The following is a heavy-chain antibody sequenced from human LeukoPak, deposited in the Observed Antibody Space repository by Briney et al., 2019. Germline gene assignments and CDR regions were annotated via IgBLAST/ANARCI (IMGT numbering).Heavy chain of an antibody. CDR1: GGTFSSYA. D-gene: IGHD4-11*01. J-gene: IGHJ4*02. V-gene: IGHV1-69*13. Sequence: SVKVSCKASGGTFSSYAISWVRQAPGQGLEWMGGIIPIFGTANYAQKFQGRVTITADESTSTAYMELSSLRSEDTAVYYCARGGYSNYAYFVYWGQGTLVTVSS. CDR2: IIPIFGTA. CDR3: ARGGYSNYAYFVY.